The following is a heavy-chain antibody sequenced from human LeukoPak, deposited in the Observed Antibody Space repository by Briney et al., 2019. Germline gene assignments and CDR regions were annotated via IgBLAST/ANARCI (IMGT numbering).Heavy chain of an antibody. CDR3: ARESGSSWYFN. D-gene: IGHD6-13*01. CDR1: GGSISRYY. J-gene: IGHJ4*02. CDR2: IYYSGSN. V-gene: IGHV4-59*01. Sequence: SETLSLTCTVSGGSISRYYESWIRQPPGEGLEWIGYIYYSGSNNYNPSLKSRVTISVDTSKNQFSLKLSSVTAADTAVYYCARESGSSWYFNWGQGTLVTVSS.